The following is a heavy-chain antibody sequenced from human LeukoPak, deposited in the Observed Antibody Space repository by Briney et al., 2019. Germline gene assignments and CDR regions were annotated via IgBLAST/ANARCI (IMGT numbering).Heavy chain of an antibody. J-gene: IGHJ4*02. CDR1: GGSFSGYY. CDR3: ARFPVAAAGEYYFDY. Sequence: SETLSLTCAVYGGSFSGYYWSWIRQPPGKGLEWIGEINHSGSTNYNPSLKSRVTIPVDTSKNQFSLKLSSVTAADTAVYYCARFPVAAAGEYYFDYWGQGTLVTVSS. V-gene: IGHV4-34*01. CDR2: INHSGST. D-gene: IGHD6-13*01.